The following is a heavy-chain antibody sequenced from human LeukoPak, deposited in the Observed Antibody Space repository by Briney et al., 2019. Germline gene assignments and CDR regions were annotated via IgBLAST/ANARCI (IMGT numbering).Heavy chain of an antibody. V-gene: IGHV3-23*01. CDR3: AKAGSSWKVTNWFDP. Sequence: ETLSLTCAVYGESFSGYYWSWVRQAPGKGLEWVSAISGSGGSTYYADSVKGRFTISRDNSKNTLYLQMNSLRAEDTAVYYCAKAGSSWKVTNWFDPWGQGTLVTVSS. J-gene: IGHJ5*02. D-gene: IGHD6-13*01. CDR2: ISGSGGST. CDR1: GESFSGYY.